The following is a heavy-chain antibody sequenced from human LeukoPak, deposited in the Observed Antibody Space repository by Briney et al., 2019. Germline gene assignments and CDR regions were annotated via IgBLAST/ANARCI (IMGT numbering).Heavy chain of an antibody. Sequence: PSETLSLTCTVSGGSISSYYWSWIRQPPGKGLELIGYIYYSGSTNYNPSLKSRVTISVDTSKNQFSLKLSSVTAADTAVYYCARGEDIVGAIFDYWGQGTLVTVSS. CDR3: ARGEDIVGAIFDY. J-gene: IGHJ4*02. D-gene: IGHD1-26*01. CDR2: IYYSGST. V-gene: IGHV4-59*01. CDR1: GGSISSYY.